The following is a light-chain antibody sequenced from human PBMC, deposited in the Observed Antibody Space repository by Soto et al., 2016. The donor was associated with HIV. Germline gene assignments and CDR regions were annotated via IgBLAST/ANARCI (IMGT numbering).Light chain of an antibody. CDR1: QSINSW. CDR2: KAS. CDR3: QQAHSFPLT. Sequence: DIQMTQSPSTLSASVGDRVTITCRAGQSINSWLAWYQQKAGKAPKLLIYKASSLESGVPSRFSGSGSGTDFTLTISSLQPEDFATYFCQQAHSFPLTFGGGTKVE. J-gene: IGKJ4*01. V-gene: IGKV1-5*03.